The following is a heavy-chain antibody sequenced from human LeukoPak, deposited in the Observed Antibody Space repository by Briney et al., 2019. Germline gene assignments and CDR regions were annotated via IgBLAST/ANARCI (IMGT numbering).Heavy chain of an antibody. D-gene: IGHD1-14*01. CDR3: ARSPAGGSWHFGYYYYYGMDV. J-gene: IGHJ6*02. V-gene: IGHV4-59*01. Sequence: SETLSLTCTVSGGSISSYYWSWIRQPPGKGLEWIGYIYYSGSTNYNPSLKSRVTISVDTSKNQFSLKLSSVTAADTAVYYCARSPAGGSWHFGYYYYYGMDVWGQGTTVTVSS. CDR2: IYYSGST. CDR1: GGSISSYY.